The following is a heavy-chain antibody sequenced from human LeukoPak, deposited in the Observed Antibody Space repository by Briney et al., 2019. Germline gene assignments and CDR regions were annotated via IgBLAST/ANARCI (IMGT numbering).Heavy chain of an antibody. CDR1: GASIGSNSYY. Sequence: KPSETLSLTCTVSGASIGSNSYYWGWIRQPPGKGLEWIGNVYYSGSTYYNPSLKSRVTISVDTSKNQFSLNLNSVTAADTAVYYCARAQVRWPYAAFDIWGQGTVVTVSS. CDR2: VYYSGST. D-gene: IGHD4-23*01. V-gene: IGHV4-39*07. CDR3: ARAQVRWPYAAFDI. J-gene: IGHJ3*02.